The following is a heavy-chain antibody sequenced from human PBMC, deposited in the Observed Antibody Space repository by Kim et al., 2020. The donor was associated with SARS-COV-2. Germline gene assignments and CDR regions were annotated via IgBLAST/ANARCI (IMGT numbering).Heavy chain of an antibody. V-gene: IGHV1-24*01. J-gene: IGHJ1*01. CDR2: FDPEDGET. CDR1: GYTLTELS. Sequence: ASVKVSCKVSGYTLTELSMHWVRQAPGKGLEGMGVFDPEDGETIYAQKFQGRVTMTEDTSTDTAYMELSSLRSEDTAVYYCATSDGEYFQHWGQGTLVTVSS. CDR3: ATSDGEYFQH.